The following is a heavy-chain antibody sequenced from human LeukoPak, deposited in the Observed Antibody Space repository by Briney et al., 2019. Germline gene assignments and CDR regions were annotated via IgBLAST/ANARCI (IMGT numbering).Heavy chain of an antibody. Sequence: PSETLSLTCTVSGGSISSGGYYWSWIRQHPGKGLEWIGYIYYSGSTYYNPSLKSRVTISVDTSKNQFSLKLSSVTAADTAVYYCAREDPPDYGDYVWGQGTLVTVSS. J-gene: IGHJ4*02. D-gene: IGHD4-17*01. CDR1: GGSISSGGYY. V-gene: IGHV4-31*03. CDR2: IYYSGST. CDR3: AREDPPDYGDYV.